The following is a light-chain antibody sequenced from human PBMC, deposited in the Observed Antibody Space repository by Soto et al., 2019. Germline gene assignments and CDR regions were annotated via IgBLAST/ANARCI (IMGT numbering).Light chain of an antibody. CDR2: AAS. CDR3: QQYNNWPPTT. CDR1: QSISSN. J-gene: IGKJ5*01. Sequence: EIVLTQSSATLSLSPGERATLSCRASQSISSNLAWYQQKPGQAPRLLIYAASTRATGIPDRFSGSGSGTEFTLTISGLQSEDFVVYYCQQYNNWPPTTFGQGTRLEIK. V-gene: IGKV3-15*01.